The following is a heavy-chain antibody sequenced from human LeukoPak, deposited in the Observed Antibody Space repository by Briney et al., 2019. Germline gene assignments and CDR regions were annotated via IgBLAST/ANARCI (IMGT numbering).Heavy chain of an antibody. J-gene: IGHJ5*02. CDR2: INSDGSST. V-gene: IGHV3-74*01. D-gene: IGHD3-10*01. CDR3: ARGFGSGSYLLFDP. CDR1: GFTFSSYW. Sequence: GGSLRLSCAASGFTFSSYWMHWVRQAPGKGLVWVSRINSDGSSTSYADSVKGRFTISRDNAKNTLYLQMNSLRAEDTAVYYCARGFGSGSYLLFDPWGQGTLVTVSS.